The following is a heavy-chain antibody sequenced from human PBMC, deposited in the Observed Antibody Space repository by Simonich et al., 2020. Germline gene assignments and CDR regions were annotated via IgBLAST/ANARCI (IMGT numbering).Heavy chain of an antibody. CDR3: ARGAYSSSSGDY. J-gene: IGHJ4*02. Sequence: QVQLQESGPGLVKPSETLSLTCTVSGGSISSYYWSWIRQPAGKGLEWIGRIYTSGSTNYNPSLRIRVTISVDKSKNQFSLKLSSVTAADTAVYYCARGAYSSSSGDYWGQGTLVTVSS. CDR1: GGSISSYY. CDR2: IYTSGST. V-gene: IGHV4-4*07. D-gene: IGHD6-6*01.